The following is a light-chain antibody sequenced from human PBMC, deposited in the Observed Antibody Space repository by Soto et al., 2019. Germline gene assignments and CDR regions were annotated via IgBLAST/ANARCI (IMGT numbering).Light chain of an antibody. J-gene: IGLJ2*01. CDR3: SSYAGSNNLL. V-gene: IGLV2-8*01. Sequence: SALTQPPSASGSPGQSVTISCTGTSSDVGGYNYVSWYQQHPGKAPKLMIYEVNKRPSGVPDRYSGSKSGNTASLTVSGLQAEDEADYYCSSYAGSNNLLFGGGTKLTVL. CDR1: SSDVGGYNY. CDR2: EVN.